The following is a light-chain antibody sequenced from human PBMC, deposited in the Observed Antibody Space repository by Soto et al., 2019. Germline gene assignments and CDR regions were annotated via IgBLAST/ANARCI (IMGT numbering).Light chain of an antibody. CDR3: QSYDSSLSGVV. CDR2: GNS. CDR1: SSNIGAGYD. J-gene: IGLJ2*01. V-gene: IGLV1-40*01. Sequence: QSVLTQPPSVSGAPGQRGTISCTGSSSNIGAGYDVHWYQQLPGTAPKLLIYGNSNRPSGVPDRFSGSKSGTSASLAITGRQAEDEADYYCQSYDSSLSGVVFGGGTQLTVL.